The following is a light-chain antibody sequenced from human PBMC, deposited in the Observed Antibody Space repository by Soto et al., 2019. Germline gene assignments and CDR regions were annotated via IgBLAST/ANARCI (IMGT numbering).Light chain of an antibody. CDR2: GNK. Sequence: QSVLTQPPSVSGAPGQRVTISRTGSSSNIGANYDVHWYQQRPGTAPKHLIFGNKNRPSGVPDRFSGSKSGASASLAITGLRPEDEGDYYCQAYDYSLAASVFGGGTKLTVL. CDR1: SSNIGANYD. J-gene: IGLJ3*02. V-gene: IGLV1-40*01. CDR3: QAYDYSLAASV.